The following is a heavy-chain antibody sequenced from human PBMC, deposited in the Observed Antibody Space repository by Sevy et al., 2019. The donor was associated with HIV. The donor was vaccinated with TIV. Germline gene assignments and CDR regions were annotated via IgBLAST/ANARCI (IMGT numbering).Heavy chain of an antibody. J-gene: IGHJ4*02. D-gene: IGHD5-12*01. CDR2: IYYSRST. CDR1: GASITSYY. Sequence: SETLSLTCTVSGASITSYYWSWIRQPPGKGLEWIGYIYYSRSTNYNPSLKSRVTISVDMSKNQFALKLSSVTAVDTAMYDCARGRSGYDYWNYWGQGTLVTVSS. CDR3: ARGRSGYDYWNY. V-gene: IGHV4-59*01.